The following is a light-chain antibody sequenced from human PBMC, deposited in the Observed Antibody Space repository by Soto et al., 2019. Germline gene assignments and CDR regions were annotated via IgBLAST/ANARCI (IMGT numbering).Light chain of an antibody. V-gene: IGLV1-47*02. J-gene: IGLJ1*01. CDR3: AAWDASLSACV. CDR1: DSNIGSNS. Sequence: QSALTQPPSASGTAGQVVTISCSGGDSNIGSNSVYWYQHLPRMAPKLLIYYNNQRPSGVPDRFSGSRSGTSASLAIVGLRSADEAVYYCAAWDASLSACVFGNGTKSPS. CDR2: YNN.